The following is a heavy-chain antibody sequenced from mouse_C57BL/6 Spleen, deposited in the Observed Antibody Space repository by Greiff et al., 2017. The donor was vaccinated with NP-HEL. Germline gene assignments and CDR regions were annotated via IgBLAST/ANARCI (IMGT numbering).Heavy chain of an antibody. D-gene: IGHD3-2*02. CDR1: GYTFTSYW. Sequence: QVHVKQSGAELVKPGASVKLSCKASGYTFTSYWMQWVKQRPGQGLEWIGEIDPSDSYTNYNQKFKGKATLTVDTSSSTAYMQLSSLTSEDSAVYYCARGKATGYWGQGTTLTVSS. V-gene: IGHV1-50*01. J-gene: IGHJ2*01. CDR2: IDPSDSYT. CDR3: ARGKATGY.